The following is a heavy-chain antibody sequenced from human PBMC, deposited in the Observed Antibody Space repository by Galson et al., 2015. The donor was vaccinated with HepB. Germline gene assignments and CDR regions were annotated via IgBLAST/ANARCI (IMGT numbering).Heavy chain of an antibody. Sequence: SLRLSCAASGFTFSSYSMNWVRQAPGKGLEWVSYISSSSSTIYYADSVKGRFTISRDNAKNSLYLQMNSLRAEDTAVYYCARGPRRTIFGVVIYTPHYMDVWGKGTTVTVSS. V-gene: IGHV3-48*01. CDR3: ARGPRRTIFGVVIYTPHYMDV. CDR2: ISSSSSTI. D-gene: IGHD3-3*01. CDR1: GFTFSSYS. J-gene: IGHJ6*03.